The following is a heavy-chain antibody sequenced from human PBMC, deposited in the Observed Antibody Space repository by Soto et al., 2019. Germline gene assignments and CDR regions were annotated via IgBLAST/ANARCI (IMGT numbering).Heavy chain of an antibody. CDR1: GYTFTSYG. D-gene: IGHD3-22*01. Sequence: QVPLVQSGAEVKKPGASVKVSCKASGYTFTSYGISWVRQAPGQGLEWMGWISAYNGNTNYAQKLQGRVTMTTDTSTSTAYMELRSLRSDDTAVYYCAIYDSSPYYYYGMDVSGQGTTVTVSS. J-gene: IGHJ6*02. CDR2: ISAYNGNT. V-gene: IGHV1-18*01. CDR3: AIYDSSPYYYYGMDV.